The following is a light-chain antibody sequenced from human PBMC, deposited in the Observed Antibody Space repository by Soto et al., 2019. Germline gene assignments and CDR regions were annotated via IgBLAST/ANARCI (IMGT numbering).Light chain of an antibody. J-gene: IGKJ1*01. V-gene: IGKV3-20*01. CDR2: GAS. Sequence: EIVFTQSPGTTSLSPGERATVACRSSQSVSNNYLAWYQQKPGQAPRLLIYGASNRATGIPDRFSGSGSGTDFTLTISRLEPEDFAVYYCQQYGSSGTFGQGTKVDI. CDR1: QSVSNNY. CDR3: QQYGSSGT.